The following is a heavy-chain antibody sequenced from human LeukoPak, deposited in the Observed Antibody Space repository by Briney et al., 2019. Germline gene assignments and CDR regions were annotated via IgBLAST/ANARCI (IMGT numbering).Heavy chain of an antibody. J-gene: IGHJ4*02. Sequence: SETLSLTCAVYGGSFSGYYWSWIRQPPGKGLEWIGEINHSGSTNYNPSLKSRVTISVDTSKNQFSLKLSSVTAADTAVYYCARGTRTTVTHYFDYWGQGTLVTVSS. V-gene: IGHV4-34*01. CDR1: GGSFSGYY. D-gene: IGHD4-17*01. CDR3: ARGTRTTVTHYFDY. CDR2: INHSGST.